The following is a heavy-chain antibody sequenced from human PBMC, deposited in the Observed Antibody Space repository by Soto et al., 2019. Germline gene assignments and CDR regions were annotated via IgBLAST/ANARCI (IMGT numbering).Heavy chain of an antibody. Sequence: QVQLVQSGTEVKTPGSSVKVSCKASGGSFSKFAINWVRQAPGQGLEWMGGIIPTLGTTDYAHKLQGRVTITADEATRTAYMELSGLRSEDTAVYYCARDDATHCGDDCYRYFYYGMDVW. CDR2: IIPTLGTT. V-gene: IGHV1-69*01. J-gene: IGHJ6*01. CDR1: GGSFSKFA. D-gene: IGHD2-21*02. CDR3: ARDDATHCGDDCYRYFYYGMDV.